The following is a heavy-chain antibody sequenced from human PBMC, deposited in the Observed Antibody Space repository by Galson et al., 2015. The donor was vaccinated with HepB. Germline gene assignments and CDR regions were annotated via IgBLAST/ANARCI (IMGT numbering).Heavy chain of an antibody. CDR1: GGTFSSYA. D-gene: IGHD6-13*01. CDR3: ASRGSHSSSWIHDAFDI. CDR2: IIPILGIA. Sequence: SVKVSCKASGGTFSSYAISWVRQAPGQGLEWMGRIIPILGIANYAQKFQGRVTITADKSTSTAYMELSSLRSEDTAVYYCASRGSHSSSWIHDAFDIWGQGTMVTVSS. V-gene: IGHV1-69*04. J-gene: IGHJ3*02.